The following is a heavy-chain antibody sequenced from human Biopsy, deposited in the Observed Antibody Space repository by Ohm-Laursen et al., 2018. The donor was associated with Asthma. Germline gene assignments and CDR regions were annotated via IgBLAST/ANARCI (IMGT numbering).Heavy chain of an antibody. CDR2: IIPMFGTT. D-gene: IGHD4-11*01. J-gene: IGHJ5*02. CDR1: GGTFSNYV. Sequence: SSVKVSCKASGGTFSNYVFSWVRQAPGQGLEWMGGIIPMFGTTKYTQKFQARVSITADEATSTVYMELSSLRSEDTAVYYCARVLTTEEGDTWSDPWGQGTLVTVSS. V-gene: IGHV1-69*01. CDR3: ARVLTTEEGDTWSDP.